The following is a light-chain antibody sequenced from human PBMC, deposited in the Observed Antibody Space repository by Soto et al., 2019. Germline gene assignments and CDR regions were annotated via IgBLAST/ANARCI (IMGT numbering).Light chain of an antibody. V-gene: IGKV2D-29*02. J-gene: IGKJ2*01. CDR3: MRSIVVPRYT. CDR2: EVS. Sequence: DIVMTQTPLSLSVTPGQPASISCKSSKSLINSDGKTYLYWYLQKPGQSPQLLIYEVSNRFSGVADWFSGSRPGRAFMLEIIRVEAKYVSICYYMRSIVVPRYTFGQGTKLEIK. CDR1: KSLINSDGKTY.